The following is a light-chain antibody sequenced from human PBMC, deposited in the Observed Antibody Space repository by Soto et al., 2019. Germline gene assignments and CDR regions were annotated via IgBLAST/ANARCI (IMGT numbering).Light chain of an antibody. CDR3: CSYAGSPYD. CDR2: DVT. Sequence: QSALTQPRSVSGSPGQSVTISCTGTSSDVGSFNYVSWYQQHPDKAPKLMIYDVTKRPSGVPDRFSGSKSGNTASLTISGLQAEDEANYYCCSYAGSPYDFGTGTKVTVL. J-gene: IGLJ1*01. V-gene: IGLV2-11*01. CDR1: SSDVGSFNY.